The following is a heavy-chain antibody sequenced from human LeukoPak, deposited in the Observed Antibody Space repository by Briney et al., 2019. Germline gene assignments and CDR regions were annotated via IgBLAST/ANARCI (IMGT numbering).Heavy chain of an antibody. J-gene: IGHJ4*02. CDR2: VYNSGGA. D-gene: IGHD6-6*01. Sequence: SETLSLTCDVSGGSIRSYYWGWIRQPPGKGLEWIGYVYNSGGASYNPSLKSRVTISIHTSKNQFSLKVSSVTPADTAVYYCARGSSGNFDYWGQGTLATVSS. CDR1: GGSIRSYY. V-gene: IGHV4-59*01. CDR3: ARGSSGNFDY.